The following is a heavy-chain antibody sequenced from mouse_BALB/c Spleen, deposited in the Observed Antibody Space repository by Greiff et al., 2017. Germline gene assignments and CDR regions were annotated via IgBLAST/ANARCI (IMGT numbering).Heavy chain of an antibody. J-gene: IGHJ2*01. CDR3: ARDESYYYGGSSGYFDY. CDR1: GYSITSGYY. CDR2: ISYDGSN. D-gene: IGHD1-1*01. Sequence: ESGPGLVKPSQSLSLTCSVTGYSITSGYYWNWIRQFPGNKLEWMGYISYDGSNNYNPSLKNRISITRDTSKNQFFLKLNSVTTEDTATYYCARDESYYYGGSSGYFDYWGQGTTLTVSS. V-gene: IGHV3-6*02.